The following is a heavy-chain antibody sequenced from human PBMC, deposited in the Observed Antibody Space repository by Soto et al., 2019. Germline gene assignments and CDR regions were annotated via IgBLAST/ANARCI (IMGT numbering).Heavy chain of an antibody. CDR3: ARRYGALFDY. D-gene: IGHD4-17*01. Sequence: VQLQESGPGLVKPSETLSLTCTVSGGSISSYYWSWIRQPPGKGLEWIGYIYYSGSTNYNPSLKSRVTISVDTSKNQFSLKLNSVTAADTAVYYCARRYGALFDYWGQGTLVTVSS. CDR1: GGSISSYY. V-gene: IGHV4-59*08. J-gene: IGHJ4*02. CDR2: IYYSGST.